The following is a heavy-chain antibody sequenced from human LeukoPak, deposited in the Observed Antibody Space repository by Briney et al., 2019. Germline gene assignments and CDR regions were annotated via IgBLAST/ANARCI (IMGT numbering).Heavy chain of an antibody. J-gene: IGHJ5*02. CDR1: GFTFTSYW. V-gene: IGHV3-7*01. D-gene: IGHD3-10*01. CDR3: ARRGYSGSGFSTNWFDP. Sequence: GGSLRLSCAASGFTFTSYWMSWVRQAPGKGLEWVANIKQDGSGKYYVDSVKGRFTISRDNAKNSLYLQMSSLRAEDTAVYYCARRGYSGSGFSTNWFDPWGQGTLVTVSS. CDR2: IKQDGSGK.